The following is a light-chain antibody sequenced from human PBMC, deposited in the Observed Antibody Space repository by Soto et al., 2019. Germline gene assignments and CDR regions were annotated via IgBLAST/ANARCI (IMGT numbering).Light chain of an antibody. CDR2: DAS. J-gene: IGKJ1*01. CDR1: QSISSW. V-gene: IGKV1-5*01. Sequence: DIQMTQSPSTLSASVGDRVTITCRASQSISSWLAWYQQKPGKGPKLLIYDASSLESGVPSRFSGSGSGTEFTLTISSLQPEDVATYYCQQYSSYPLAFGQGTKVEIK. CDR3: QQYSSYPLA.